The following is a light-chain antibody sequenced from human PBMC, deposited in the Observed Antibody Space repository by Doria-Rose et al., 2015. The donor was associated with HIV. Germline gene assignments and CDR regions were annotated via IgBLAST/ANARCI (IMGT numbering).Light chain of an antibody. CDR2: DAS. V-gene: IGKV3-20*01. Sequence: LTQSPGTLSLSPGERATLSCRASQRVKSSYLAWYQQKPGQAPRLLIYDASTRATGIPDRFSASGSGTDFTLTINRLEPEDFALYYCHQYGTSWTFGQGTKVEI. J-gene: IGKJ1*01. CDR3: HQYGTSWT. CDR1: QRVKSSY.